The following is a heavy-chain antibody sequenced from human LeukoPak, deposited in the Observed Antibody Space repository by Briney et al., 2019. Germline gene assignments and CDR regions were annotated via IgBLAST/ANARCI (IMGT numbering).Heavy chain of an antibody. CDR3: ARAMVRGGRFDY. D-gene: IGHD3-10*01. CDR2: TYYRSKWYN. J-gene: IGHJ4*02. V-gene: IGHV6-1*01. CDR1: GDSVSSNTTA. Sequence: PSQTLSLTCAISGDSVSSNTTAWNWIRQSPSRGLEWLGRTYYRSKWYNDYAVSVKSRITINPDTSKNQFSLKLSSVTAADTAVYYCARAMVRGGRFDYWGQGTLVTVSS.